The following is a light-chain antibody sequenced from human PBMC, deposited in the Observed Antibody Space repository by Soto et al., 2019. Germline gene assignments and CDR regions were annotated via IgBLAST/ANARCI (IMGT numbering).Light chain of an antibody. CDR2: DAS. CDR1: QSVGSY. J-gene: IGKJ3*01. CDR3: HQYNNWLVT. V-gene: IGKV3-11*01. Sequence: EIVLTQSPGTLSLSPGERATLSCRASQSVGSYLAWYQQQPGQAPRLLINDASHMAPGIPARFIGSGSCTDFTLSISSLETEDFAVDYCHQYNNWLVTFGPGTKVDIK.